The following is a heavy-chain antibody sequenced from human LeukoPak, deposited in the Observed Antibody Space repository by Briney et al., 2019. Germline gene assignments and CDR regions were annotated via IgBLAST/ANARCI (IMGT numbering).Heavy chain of an antibody. CDR2: IDCSGST. Sequence: SETLSLTCAVYGGSFSGYYWGWVRQPPGKGLEWIGTIDCSGSTYYNPSLKSRATISIDTSKNHFSLTLSPVTAADTAIYYCAREYTLYISGWFIDYWGQGTVVTVSS. D-gene: IGHD6-19*01. CDR3: AREYTLYISGWFIDY. J-gene: IGHJ4*02. CDR1: GGSFSGYY. V-gene: IGHV4-34*01.